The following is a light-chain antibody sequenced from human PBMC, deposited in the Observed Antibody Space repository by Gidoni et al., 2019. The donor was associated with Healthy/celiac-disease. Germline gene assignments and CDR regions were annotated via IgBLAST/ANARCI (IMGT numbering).Light chain of an antibody. CDR3: QQSYSTPPWT. V-gene: IGKV1-39*01. Sequence: DIQMTQSPSSLSASVGDRVTITCRASQSSSSYFNWYQQKPGKAPKLLIYAASSLQSGVPSRFSGSGSGTDFTLTISSLQPEDFATYYCQQSYSTPPWTFGQGTKVEIK. CDR2: AAS. J-gene: IGKJ1*01. CDR1: QSSSSY.